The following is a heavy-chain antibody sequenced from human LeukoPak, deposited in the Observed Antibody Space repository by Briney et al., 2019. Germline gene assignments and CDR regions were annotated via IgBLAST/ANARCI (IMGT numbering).Heavy chain of an antibody. CDR1: GFTFSSYG. V-gene: IGHV3-30*18. J-gene: IGHJ6*04. Sequence: PGRSLRLSCAASGFTFSSYGMHWVRQAPGKGLEWVAVISYDGSNKYYADSVKGRFTISRDNSKNTLYLQMNSLRAEDTAVYYCAKDPRYCSSTSCYYYGMDVWGKGTTVTVSS. D-gene: IGHD2-2*01. CDR3: AKDPRYCSSTSCYYYGMDV. CDR2: ISYDGSNK.